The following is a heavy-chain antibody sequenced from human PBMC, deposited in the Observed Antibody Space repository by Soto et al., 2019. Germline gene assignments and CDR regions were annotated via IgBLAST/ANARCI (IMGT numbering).Heavy chain of an antibody. CDR1: GFTVSSNY. Sequence: WGSLRLSCAASGFTVSSNYMSWVRQAPGKRLEWVSVIYSGGSTYYADSVKGRFTISRDNSKNTLYLQMNSLRAEDTAVYYCARNGDYYHYGMDVWGQGTTVNVSS. CDR2: IYSGGST. V-gene: IGHV3-53*01. J-gene: IGHJ6*02. CDR3: ARNGDYYHYGMDV. D-gene: IGHD4-17*01.